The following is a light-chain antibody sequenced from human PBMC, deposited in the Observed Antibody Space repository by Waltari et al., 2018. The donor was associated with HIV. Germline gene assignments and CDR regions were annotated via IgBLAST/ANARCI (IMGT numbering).Light chain of an antibody. CDR1: QSVLYSSNNKNY. V-gene: IGKV4-1*01. Sequence: DIVMTQSPDSLAVSLGGRATINCKSSQSVLYSSNNKNYLSWYQQEPGPPPNLLIYWASTRESGVPDRFSGSGSGTDFTLTISSLQAEDVAVYYCQQYYSTPRTFGQGTKLEIK. CDR3: QQYYSTPRT. J-gene: IGKJ2*01. CDR2: WAS.